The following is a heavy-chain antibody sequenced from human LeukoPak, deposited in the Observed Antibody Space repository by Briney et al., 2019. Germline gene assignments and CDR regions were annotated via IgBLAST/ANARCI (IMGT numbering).Heavy chain of an antibody. CDR3: VREAVNDYGDYVFWLDP. J-gene: IGHJ5*02. D-gene: IGHD4-17*01. Sequence: GGSLRLSCAASGFTFSSYSMNWVRQAPGKGLEWVSYISSSSSTIYYADSVKGRFTISRDNAKNSLYLQMNSLRDEDTAVYYCVREAVNDYGDYVFWLDPWGQGTLVTVSS. CDR1: GFTFSSYS. CDR2: ISSSSSTI. V-gene: IGHV3-48*02.